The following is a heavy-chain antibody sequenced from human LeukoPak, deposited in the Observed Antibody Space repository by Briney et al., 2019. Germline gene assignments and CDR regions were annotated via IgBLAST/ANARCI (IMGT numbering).Heavy chain of an antibody. J-gene: IGHJ5*02. V-gene: IGHV3-23*01. CDR1: GFTFSNHA. D-gene: IGHD1-26*01. CDR2: ISGSGGST. Sequence: PGGSLRLSCAASGFTFSNHAMSWVRQAPGKGLEWVSAISGSGGSTYYADSVKGRLTISRDNSKNTLYLQMNSLRAEDTAVYYCAKDPLGGSYYYRVNWFDPWGQGTLVTVSS. CDR3: AKDPLGGSYYYRVNWFDP.